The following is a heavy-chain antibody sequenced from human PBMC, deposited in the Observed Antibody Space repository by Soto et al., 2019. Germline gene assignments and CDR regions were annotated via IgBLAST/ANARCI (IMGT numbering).Heavy chain of an antibody. CDR3: ARAHYGDYGYGMDV. J-gene: IGHJ6*02. CDR2: IYHSGST. D-gene: IGHD4-17*01. Sequence: QLQLQESGSGLVKPSQTLSLTCAVSGRSISSGGYSWSWIRQPPGKGLEWIGYIYHSGSTYYNPSLKSRVTISVDRSKNQFSLKLGSVTAADTAVYYCARAHYGDYGYGMDVWGQGTTVTVSS. CDR1: GRSISSGGYS. V-gene: IGHV4-30-2*01.